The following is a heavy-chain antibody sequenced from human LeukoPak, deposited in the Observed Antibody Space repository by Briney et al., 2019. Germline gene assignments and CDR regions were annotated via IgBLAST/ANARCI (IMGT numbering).Heavy chain of an antibody. J-gene: IGHJ3*02. V-gene: IGHV1-2*02. CDR1: GYTFTGYY. CDR3: ACPGIAAVIDAFDI. CDR2: INPNSGGT. D-gene: IGHD6-13*01. Sequence: ASVKVSCKVSGYTFTGYYMHWVRQAPGQGLEWMGWINPNSGGTNYAQKFQGRVTMTRDTSISTAYMELSRLRSDDTAVYYCACPGIAAVIDAFDIWGQGTMVTVSS.